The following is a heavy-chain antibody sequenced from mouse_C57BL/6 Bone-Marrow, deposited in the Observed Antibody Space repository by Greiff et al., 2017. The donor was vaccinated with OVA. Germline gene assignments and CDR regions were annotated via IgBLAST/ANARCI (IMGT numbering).Heavy chain of an antibody. CDR2: IYPGDGDT. CDR1: GYAFSSSW. CDR3: ARKGNYGMDY. J-gene: IGHJ4*01. Sequence: VKLVESGPELVKPGASVKISCKASGYAFSSSWMNWVKQRPGKGLEWIGRIYPGDGDTNYNGKVKGKATLTADKSSSTAYMQLSSLTSEDSAVYFCARKGNYGMDYWGQGTSVTVSA. V-gene: IGHV1-82*01.